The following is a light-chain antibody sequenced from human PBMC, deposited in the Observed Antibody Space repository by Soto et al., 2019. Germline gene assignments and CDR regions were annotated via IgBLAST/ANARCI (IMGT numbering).Light chain of an antibody. V-gene: IGLV3-21*01. J-gene: IGLJ1*01. CDR2: YDS. CDR1: NIGSKS. Sequence: SYELTQPPSVSVAPGKTARITCGGNNIGSKSVHWYQQKPGQAPVLVIYYDSDRPSGIPERFSGSNSGNTATLTISRVEAGDEADYYCQVWEDFGTGTKVTVL. CDR3: QVWED.